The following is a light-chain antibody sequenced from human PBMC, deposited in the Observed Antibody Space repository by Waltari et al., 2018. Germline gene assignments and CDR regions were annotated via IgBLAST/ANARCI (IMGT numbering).Light chain of an antibody. CDR3: QKYDFLPAT. J-gene: IGKJ1*01. Sequence: EMVLTHSPGTLSLSPGARATLSCRASQGVGKYLAWYQQRPGQAPRLLLYHASIRATGIPDRFSGSGSGTDFSLTISRLEPEDFAVYYCQKYDFLPATFGQGTTVEIK. CDR2: HAS. CDR1: QGVGKY. V-gene: IGKV3-20*01.